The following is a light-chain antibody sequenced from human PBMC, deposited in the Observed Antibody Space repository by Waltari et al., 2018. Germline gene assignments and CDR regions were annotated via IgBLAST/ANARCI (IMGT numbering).Light chain of an antibody. CDR2: EAS. J-gene: IGKJ1*01. V-gene: IGKV1-5*03. Sequence: EIQMTQSPSTLSASVGDRVIVTCRASQSIGRWLAWYQQKPGKAPKLLIFEASSLESGVPSRFSGSGSGTEFTLNISSLQPDDFATYYCQQYDDYLGTFGQGTRVEIK. CDR1: QSIGRW. CDR3: QQYDDYLGT.